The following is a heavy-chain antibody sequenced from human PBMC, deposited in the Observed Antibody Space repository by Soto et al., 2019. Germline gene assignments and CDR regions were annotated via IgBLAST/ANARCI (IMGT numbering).Heavy chain of an antibody. CDR2: IIPIFGTA. CDR3: ARDVCGGSCYWYY. CDR1: GGTFSSYA. J-gene: IGHJ4*02. Sequence: GASVKVSCKASGGTFSSYAISCVRQAPGQGLEWMGGIIPIFGTANYAQKFQGRVTITADESTSTAYMELSSLRSEDTAVYYCARDVCGGSCYWYYWGQGTLVTVSS. V-gene: IGHV1-69*13. D-gene: IGHD2-15*01.